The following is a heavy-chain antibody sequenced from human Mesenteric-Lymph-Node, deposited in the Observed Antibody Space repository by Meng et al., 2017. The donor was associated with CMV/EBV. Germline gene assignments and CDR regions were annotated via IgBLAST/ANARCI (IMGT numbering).Heavy chain of an antibody. J-gene: IGHJ6*02. Sequence: GESLKISCAASGFTFSDYYMSWIRQAPGKGLEWVSYISSSGSTIYYADSVKGRFTISRDNAKNSLYLQMNSLRAEDTAVYYCARDMSGEVIDYFYHYGMDVWGQGTTVTVSS. V-gene: IGHV3-11*01. CDR2: ISSSGSTI. D-gene: IGHD3-3*01. CDR1: GFTFSDYY. CDR3: ARDMSGEVIDYFYHYGMDV.